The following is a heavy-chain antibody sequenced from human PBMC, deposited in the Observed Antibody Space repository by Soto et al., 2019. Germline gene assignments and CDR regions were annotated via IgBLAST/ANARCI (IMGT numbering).Heavy chain of an antibody. J-gene: IGHJ4*02. CDR3: ARRGSGSYYDY. CDR2: ISGSDDST. CDR1: GFTFSYYA. D-gene: IGHD1-26*01. Sequence: EVQLLESGGGLVQPGGSLRLSCAASGFTFSYYAMNWVRQAPGKGLEWVSVISGSDDSTYYADSVKGRFTISRDNSKNTLYLQMNSLRAEDSAVYYCARRGSGSYYDYWGQGTLVTVSS. V-gene: IGHV3-23*01.